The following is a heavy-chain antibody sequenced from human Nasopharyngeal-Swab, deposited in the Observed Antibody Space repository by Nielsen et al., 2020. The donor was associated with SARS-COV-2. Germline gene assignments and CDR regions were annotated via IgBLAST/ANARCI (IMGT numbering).Heavy chain of an antibody. Sequence: GESLKFSCAASGFTFSSYGMHWVRQAPGKGLEWVAVISYDGSNKYYADSVKGRFTISRDNSKNTLYLQMNSLRVEDTAVYYCAKALSSSLLWFGELLYPFDYWGQGTLVNVSS. CDR1: GFTFSSYG. V-gene: IGHV3-30*18. CDR2: ISYDGSNK. J-gene: IGHJ4*02. CDR3: AKALSSSLLWFGELLYPFDY. D-gene: IGHD3-10*01.